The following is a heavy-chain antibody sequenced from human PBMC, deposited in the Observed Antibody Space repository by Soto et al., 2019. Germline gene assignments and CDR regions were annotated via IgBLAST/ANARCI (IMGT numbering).Heavy chain of an antibody. CDR3: AREGYYYDSSGYPNWFDP. V-gene: IGHV7-4-1*01. CDR1: GCTFTSYA. CDR2: INTNTGNP. Sequence: ASVKVSCKASGCTFTSYAMNWVRQAPGQGLEWMGWINTNTGNPTYAQGFTGRFVFSLDTSVSTAYLQICSLKAEDTAVYYCAREGYYYDSSGYPNWFDPWGQGTLVTVSS. J-gene: IGHJ5*02. D-gene: IGHD3-22*01.